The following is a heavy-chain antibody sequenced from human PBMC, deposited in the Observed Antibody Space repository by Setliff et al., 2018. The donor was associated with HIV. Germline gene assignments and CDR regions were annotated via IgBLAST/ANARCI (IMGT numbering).Heavy chain of an antibody. CDR3: ARDDHYYDSGSYYSDWYFDL. J-gene: IGHJ2*01. D-gene: IGHD3-10*01. Sequence: ASVKVSCKASGYTFTTYSLHWVRQAPGQSLEWMGWINVGKGDTKYSQELQGRITLTTDTSANIAYMELSSLRSDDTAVYFCARDDHYYDSGSYYSDWYFDLWGRGTLVTVSS. V-gene: IGHV1-3*01. CDR1: GYTFTTYS. CDR2: INVGKGDT.